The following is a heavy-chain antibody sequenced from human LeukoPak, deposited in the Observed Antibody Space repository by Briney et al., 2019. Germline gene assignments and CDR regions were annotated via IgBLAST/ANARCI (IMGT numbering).Heavy chain of an antibody. J-gene: IGHJ4*02. CDR2: INPSGGST. CDR1: GYTFTSYY. CDR3: ARDKGYSSGWYLWGSYFDY. V-gene: IGHV1-46*01. D-gene: IGHD6-19*01. Sequence: GASVKVSCKASGYTFTSYYMHWVRQAPGQGLEWMGIINPSGGSTSYAQKFQGRVTMTRDTSTSTVYMELSSLRSDDTAVYYCARDKGYSSGWYLWGSYFDYWGQGTLVTVSS.